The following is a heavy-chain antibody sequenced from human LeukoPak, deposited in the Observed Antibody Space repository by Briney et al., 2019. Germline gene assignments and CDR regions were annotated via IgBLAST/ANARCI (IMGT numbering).Heavy chain of an antibody. Sequence: PSETLSLTCTVSGGSISSYYWSWIRQPPGKGLEWIGYIYYSGSTNYNSSLKSRVTISVDTSKNQFSLKLSSVTAADTAVYYCAREAVHCSGGSCSEGWFDPWGQGTLVTVSS. J-gene: IGHJ5*02. V-gene: IGHV4-59*01. D-gene: IGHD2-15*01. CDR2: IYYSGST. CDR1: GGSISSYY. CDR3: AREAVHCSGGSCSEGWFDP.